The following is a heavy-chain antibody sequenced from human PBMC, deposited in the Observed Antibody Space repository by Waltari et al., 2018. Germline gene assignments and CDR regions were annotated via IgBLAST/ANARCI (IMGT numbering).Heavy chain of an antibody. CDR2: IYTEGSRT. Sequence: EVQLVESGGGLVQPGGSLRLSCAASGFTFSSYWMHWVRQAPGKGLVGVSRIYTEGSRTTYADTVKGRFTISRGNAKTTLYLQMNSLRVEDTAVYYCAAGSSTSCYYAWGQGTLVTVSS. CDR1: GFTFSSYW. J-gene: IGHJ5*02. D-gene: IGHD2-2*01. V-gene: IGHV3-74*01. CDR3: AAGSSTSCYYA.